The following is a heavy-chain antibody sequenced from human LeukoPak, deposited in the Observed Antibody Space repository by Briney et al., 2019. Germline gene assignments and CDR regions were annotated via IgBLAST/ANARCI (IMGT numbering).Heavy chain of an antibody. CDR2: ISAVFTNT. Sequence: GVSLRLFCAASGFTFDDFAMQWVRQASGKGLEWVSTISAVFTNTYSADSAKGRFTISRDNSKNTLYLPVNTLRAEDTAVYYYAKNLFSGSGRAGNMDVWGNGTTVIVSS. CDR1: GFTFDDFA. D-gene: IGHD3-10*01. V-gene: IGHV3-23*01. J-gene: IGHJ6*03. CDR3: AKNLFSGSGRAGNMDV.